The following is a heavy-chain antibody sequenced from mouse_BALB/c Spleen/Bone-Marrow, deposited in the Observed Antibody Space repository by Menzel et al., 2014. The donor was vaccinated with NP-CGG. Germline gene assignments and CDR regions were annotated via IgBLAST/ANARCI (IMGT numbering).Heavy chain of an antibody. V-gene: IGHV1S41*01. CDR3: ARFPIYYGNYGAMDY. CDR1: GYTFTSYW. Sequence: DLVKPGASVKLSCKASGYTFTSYWINWIKQRPGQGLEWIGRIAPGSGSTYYNEMFKGEATLTVDTSSSTAYIQLSSLSSEDSAVYFCARFPIYYGNYGAMDYWGQGTSVTVSS. J-gene: IGHJ4*01. D-gene: IGHD2-1*01. CDR2: IAPGSGST.